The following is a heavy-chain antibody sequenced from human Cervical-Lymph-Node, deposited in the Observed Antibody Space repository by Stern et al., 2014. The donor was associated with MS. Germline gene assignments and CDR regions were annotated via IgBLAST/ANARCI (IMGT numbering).Heavy chain of an antibody. J-gene: IGHJ4*02. Sequence: QVTLRESGPALVKPTQTLTLTCSFSGFSLSTTGVCGSWIRQPPGKALEWLAIIDWDDDKYYSTSPKTRHTISKDASKNQVVLTMTNMDPVDTATYYCARINRWTTVTTDRYFDYWGQGTLVTVSS. CDR2: IDWDDDK. D-gene: IGHD4-17*01. CDR1: GFSLSTTGVC. V-gene: IGHV2-70*01. CDR3: ARINRWTTVTTDRYFDY.